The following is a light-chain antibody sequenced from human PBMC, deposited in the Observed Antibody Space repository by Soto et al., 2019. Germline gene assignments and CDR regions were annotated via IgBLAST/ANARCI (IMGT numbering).Light chain of an antibody. Sequence: QPVLTQPASVSGSPGQSITISCTGTSRDVGSYNYVSWYQQRPGKAPRLMIYDVSDRPSGISIRFSGSKSGNTASLTISGLQAEDEADYFCSSYTSSSTVVFGGGTKLTVL. CDR2: DVS. V-gene: IGLV2-14*01. CDR1: SRDVGSYNY. J-gene: IGLJ3*02. CDR3: SSYTSSSTVV.